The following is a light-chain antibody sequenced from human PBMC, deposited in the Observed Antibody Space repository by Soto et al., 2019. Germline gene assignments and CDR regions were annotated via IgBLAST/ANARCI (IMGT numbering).Light chain of an antibody. CDR3: QQGYNAPWT. Sequence: IQMTQSPSSLSASVGDRVTITCRASHTIKTHLHWYQQKPAQAPKLLIYAASNLRNGVPSRFSGSGSGTHFTLPTTRLQPEDFATYYCQQGYNAPWTFGPGTTVGI. J-gene: IGKJ1*01. V-gene: IGKV1-39*01. CDR2: AAS. CDR1: HTIKTH.